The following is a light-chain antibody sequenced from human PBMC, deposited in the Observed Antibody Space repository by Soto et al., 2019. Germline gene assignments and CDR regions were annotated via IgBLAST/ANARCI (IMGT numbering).Light chain of an antibody. J-gene: IGLJ2*01. CDR3: AAWDDSLNGLV. CDR1: SSNIGSNT. V-gene: IGLV1-44*01. CDR2: SNN. Sequence: QSVLTQPPSASGTPGQRVTISCSGSSSNIGSNTVHWYQQLPGTAPKLLIYSNNQRPSGVPDRFSGSKSGTSASLAISGLQSEHEADYYCAAWDDSLNGLVFGGGTKLTVL.